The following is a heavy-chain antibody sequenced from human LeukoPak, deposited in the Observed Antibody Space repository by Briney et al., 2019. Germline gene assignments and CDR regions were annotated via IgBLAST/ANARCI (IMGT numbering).Heavy chain of an antibody. J-gene: IGHJ3*02. V-gene: IGHV1-24*01. CDR1: GYTLTGLS. Sequence: ASVKVSCKVSGYTLTGLSMHWVRQAPGKGLEWMGGFDPEDGGTIYAQKFQGRVTMTEDTSTDTAYMELSSLRSEDTAVYYCATESYSGSYLYAFDIWGQGTMVTVSS. CDR2: FDPEDGGT. CDR3: ATESYSGSYLYAFDI. D-gene: IGHD1-26*01.